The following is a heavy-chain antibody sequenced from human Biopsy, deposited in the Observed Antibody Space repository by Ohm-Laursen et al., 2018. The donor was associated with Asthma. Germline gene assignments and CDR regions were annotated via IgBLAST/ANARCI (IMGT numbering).Heavy chain of an antibody. Sequence: SDTLSLTCTVSGAYIETPDYHWSWIRQSPGKGLEWIGFVFYSGTTHYSRSLERRLYISIDTARNEFSMRLRSLTAADTAVYFCARVASYGDVYFSIDVWGPGTTVSV. CDR1: GAYIETPDYH. J-gene: IGHJ6*02. CDR2: VFYSGTT. CDR3: ARVASYGDVYFSIDV. V-gene: IGHV4-30-4*02. D-gene: IGHD4-17*01.